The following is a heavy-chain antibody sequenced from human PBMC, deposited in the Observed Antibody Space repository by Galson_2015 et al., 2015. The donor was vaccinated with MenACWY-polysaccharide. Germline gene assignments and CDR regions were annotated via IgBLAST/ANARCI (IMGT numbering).Heavy chain of an antibody. V-gene: IGHV3-33*05. CDR3: AREGSRIVFHAFDV. CDR2: IQYGGRNI. CDR1: GIRFSGSG. D-gene: IGHD2-15*01. Sequence: LRLSCAASGIRFSGSGMHWVRQAPGKGREWVAVIQYGGRNIVYADSVMGRFTVSRDNSKNTLYLEMNSLRAEDTAVYYCAREGSRIVFHAFDVWGQGTMVIVSS. J-gene: IGHJ3*01.